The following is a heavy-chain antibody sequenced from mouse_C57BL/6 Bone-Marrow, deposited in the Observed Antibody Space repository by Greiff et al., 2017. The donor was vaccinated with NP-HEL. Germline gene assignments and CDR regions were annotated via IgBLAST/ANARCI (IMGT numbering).Heavy chain of an antibody. D-gene: IGHD2-3*01. J-gene: IGHJ4*01. CDR3: ARDRLLYAMDY. Sequence: EVKLQESGPGLVKPSQSLSLTCSVTGYSITSGYYWNWIRQFPGNKLEWMGYISYDGSNNYNPSLKNRISITRDTSKNQFFLKLNSVTTEDTATYYCARDRLLYAMDYWGQGTSVTVSS. V-gene: IGHV3-6*01. CDR1: GYSITSGYY. CDR2: ISYDGSN.